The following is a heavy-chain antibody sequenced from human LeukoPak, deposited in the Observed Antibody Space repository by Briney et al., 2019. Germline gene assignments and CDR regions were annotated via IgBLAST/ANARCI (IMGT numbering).Heavy chain of an antibody. CDR1: GFSFSSYS. D-gene: IGHD3-22*01. J-gene: IGHJ4*02. CDR3: ARAIYTYYYDSSGHYYFDY. CDR2: ISSSSSYI. Sequence: GGSLRLSCAASGFSFSSYSMNWVRQAPGKGLEWVSSISSSSSYIYYADSVKGRFTISRDNAKNSLYLQMNSLRAEDTAVYYCARAIYTYYYDSSGHYYFDYWGQGTLVTVSS. V-gene: IGHV3-21*01.